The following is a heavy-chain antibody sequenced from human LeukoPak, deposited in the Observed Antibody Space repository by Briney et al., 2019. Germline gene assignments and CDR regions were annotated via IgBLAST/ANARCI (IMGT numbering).Heavy chain of an antibody. Sequence: GGSLRLSCVPSGFTFDDSLMHWGCDAPGKGVEWISLISRDGSTPYYADSVQGRFTISRDNSKNSLFLQMNSLTPEDTAVYYCARDIRGNYFDSWGQGTLVTVSS. CDR1: GFTFDDSL. V-gene: IGHV3-43*01. J-gene: IGHJ4*02. CDR3: ARDIRGNYFDS. CDR2: ISRDGSTP. D-gene: IGHD3-16*01.